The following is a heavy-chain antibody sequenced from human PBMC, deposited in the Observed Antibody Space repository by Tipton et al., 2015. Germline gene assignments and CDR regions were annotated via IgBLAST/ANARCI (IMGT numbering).Heavy chain of an antibody. J-gene: IGHJ4*02. D-gene: IGHD4-17*01. Sequence: TLSLTCTVSGGSISSSSYYWAWIRQPPGKGLEWIGSLYFSGSTYYNPSLKSRVTISVDTSKNQFPLKLSSVTAADTAVYYCARVDYGDYVHYFDDWGQGTLVTVST. V-gene: IGHV4-39*01. CDR3: ARVDYGDYVHYFDD. CDR2: LYFSGST. CDR1: GGSISSSSYY.